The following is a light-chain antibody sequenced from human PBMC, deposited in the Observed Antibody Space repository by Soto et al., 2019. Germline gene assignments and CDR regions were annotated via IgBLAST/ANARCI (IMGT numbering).Light chain of an antibody. CDR2: ESS. CDR1: QSISIY. J-gene: IGKJ3*01. CDR3: QQSYSTPFT. Sequence: DIPLTQSPSSLSASVGDRVTITCRASQSISIYLNWYQQKPGKAPKLLISESSKLQSGVPSGFSGSGLGTDFTLTISSLQPEDFATYYCQQSYSTPFTCGPGTTVDI. V-gene: IGKV1-39*01.